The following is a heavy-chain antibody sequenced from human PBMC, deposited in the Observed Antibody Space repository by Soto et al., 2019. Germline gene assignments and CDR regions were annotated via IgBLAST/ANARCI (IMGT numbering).Heavy chain of an antibody. V-gene: IGHV3-30*18. CDR2: ISYDGTNK. CDR1: GFIFSDHN. J-gene: IGHJ4*02. Sequence: PGGSLRLSCAASGFIFSDHNMHWVRQAPGKGLEWVAVISYDGTNKYYADSVKGRFTISRDNSGNTLSLQMNSLGAGDTAVYYCAKDRSNSWSFDYWGQGPLVSVSS. CDR3: AKDRSNSWSFDY. D-gene: IGHD6-13*01.